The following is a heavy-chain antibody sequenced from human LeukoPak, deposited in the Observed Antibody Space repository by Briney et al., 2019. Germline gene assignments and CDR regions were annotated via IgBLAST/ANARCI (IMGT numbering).Heavy chain of an antibody. Sequence: GGSLRLSCAASGFTFSSYAMHWVRQAPGKGLEYVSAISSNGGSTYYANSVKGRFTISRDNSKNTLYLQMGSLRAEDMAVYYCARDGSGSNCPDYWGQGTLVTVSS. J-gene: IGHJ4*02. CDR1: GFTFSSYA. CDR3: ARDGSGSNCPDY. V-gene: IGHV3-64*01. CDR2: ISSNGGST. D-gene: IGHD2-15*01.